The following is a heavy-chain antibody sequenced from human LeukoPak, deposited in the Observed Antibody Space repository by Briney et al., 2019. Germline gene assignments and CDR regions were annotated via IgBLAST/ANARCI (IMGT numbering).Heavy chain of an antibody. CDR2: IHPNDAST. CDR3: ARHNNWGFDY. Sequence: GESLKISCKASGYSFASYWIGWVRQTSGKGLEWMAVIHPNDASTIYSPSFQGQVTISADRSIGTAYLQWNTLKASDTAIYYCARHNNWGFDYWGRGTLLTVSS. D-gene: IGHD7-27*01. J-gene: IGHJ4*02. V-gene: IGHV5-51*01. CDR1: GYSFASYW.